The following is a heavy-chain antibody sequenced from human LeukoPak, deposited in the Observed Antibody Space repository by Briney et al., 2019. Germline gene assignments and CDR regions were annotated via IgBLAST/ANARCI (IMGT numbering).Heavy chain of an antibody. D-gene: IGHD3-10*01. CDR3: ASRAELLWFGELPPDY. CDR2: ISSSSSYI. J-gene: IGHJ4*02. Sequence: GGSLRLSCAASGFTFSSYSMNWVRQAPGKGLEWVSSISSSSSYIYYADSVKGRFTISRDNAKNSLYLQMNSLRAEDTAVYYCASRAELLWFGELPPDYWGQGTLVTVSS. CDR1: GFTFSSYS. V-gene: IGHV3-21*01.